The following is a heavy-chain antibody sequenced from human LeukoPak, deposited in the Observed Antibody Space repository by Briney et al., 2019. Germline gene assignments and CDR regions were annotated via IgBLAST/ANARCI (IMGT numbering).Heavy chain of an antibody. CDR3: AKGVGYGGMDV. CDR2: ISYDGHNE. Sequence: GGSLRLSCAASGFTFSGYGMHWVRQAPGKGLEWVAVISYDGHNEYYADSVKGRFTISRDNPKNTVYVQMNSLRAEDTAVYYCAKGVGYGGMDVWGQGTTVTVSS. D-gene: IGHD2-8*01. J-gene: IGHJ6*02. V-gene: IGHV3-30*18. CDR1: GFTFSGYG.